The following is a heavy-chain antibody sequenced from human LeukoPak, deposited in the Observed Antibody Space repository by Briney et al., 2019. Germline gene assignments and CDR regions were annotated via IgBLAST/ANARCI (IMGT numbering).Heavy chain of an antibody. CDR1: GYSFTSYW. Sequence: GESLKISCKGSGYSFTSYWIGWVRQMPGKGLEWMGIIYPGDSDTRYSPSFQGQVTISADKSISTAYLQWSSLKASDTAMYYCATPDLTYYYGSGTAPGVLDVWGQGTTVTVSS. CDR3: ATPDLTYYYGSGTAPGVLDV. V-gene: IGHV5-51*01. CDR2: IYPGDSDT. D-gene: IGHD3-10*01. J-gene: IGHJ6*02.